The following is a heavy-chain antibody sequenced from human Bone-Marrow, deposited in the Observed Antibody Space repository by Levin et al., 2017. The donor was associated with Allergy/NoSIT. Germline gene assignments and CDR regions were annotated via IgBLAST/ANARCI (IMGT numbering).Heavy chain of an antibody. CDR2: ISYDGSYT. V-gene: IGHV3-30*18. Sequence: GESLKISCAASGFTFINYGMQWVRQAPGKGLEWVAAISYDGSYTYYAESVRGRFTVSRDNSKNTLYLQMNSLITEDTAIYYCAKDTGNYYDTTGHFDYWGQGTLVTVSS. CDR1: GFTFINYG. J-gene: IGHJ4*02. D-gene: IGHD3-22*01. CDR3: AKDTGNYYDTTGHFDY.